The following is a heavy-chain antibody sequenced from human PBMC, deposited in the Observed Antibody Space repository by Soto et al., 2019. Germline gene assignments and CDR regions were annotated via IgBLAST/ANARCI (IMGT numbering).Heavy chain of an antibody. J-gene: IGHJ4*02. CDR2: IYYSGST. D-gene: IGHD2-2*01. V-gene: IGHV4-59*01. CDR3: AREGCSSTSCPIDY. Sequence: LSLTCTVSGGSISSYYWSWIRQPPGKGLEWIGYIYYSGSTNYNPSLKSRVTISVDTSKNQFSLKLSSVTAADTAVYYCAREGCSSTSCPIDYWGQGTLVTVSS. CDR1: GGSISSYY.